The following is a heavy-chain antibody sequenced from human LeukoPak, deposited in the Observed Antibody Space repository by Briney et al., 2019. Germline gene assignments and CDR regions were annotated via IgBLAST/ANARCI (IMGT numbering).Heavy chain of an antibody. Sequence: GGSLRLSCAASGFTVSSNYMSWVRQAPGKGLEWVSVIYSGGSTYYADFVKGRFTISRDNSKNTLYLQMNSLRAEDTAVYYCARVVRELLSDAFDIWGQGTMVTVSS. CDR1: GFTVSSNY. D-gene: IGHD1-26*01. CDR3: ARVVRELLSDAFDI. J-gene: IGHJ3*02. CDR2: IYSGGST. V-gene: IGHV3-53*01.